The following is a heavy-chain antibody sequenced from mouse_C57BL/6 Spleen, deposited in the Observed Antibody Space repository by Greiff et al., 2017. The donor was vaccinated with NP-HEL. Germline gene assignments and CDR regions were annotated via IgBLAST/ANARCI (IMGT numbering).Heavy chain of an antibody. D-gene: IGHD1-1*01. CDR1: GFTFSDAW. V-gene: IGHV6-6*01. CDR3: TTTGSYAMDY. J-gene: IGHJ4*01. Sequence: EVQLQESGGGLVQPGGSMKLSCAASGFTFSDAWMDWVRQSPEQGLEWVAEIRNKANNHATYYAESVKGRFTISRDDSKSSVYLQMNSLRAEDTGIYYCTTTGSYAMDYWGQGTSVTVSS. CDR2: IRNKANNHAT.